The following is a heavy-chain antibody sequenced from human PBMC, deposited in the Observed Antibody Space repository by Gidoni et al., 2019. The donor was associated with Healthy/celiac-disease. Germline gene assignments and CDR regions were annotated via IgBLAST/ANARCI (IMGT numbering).Heavy chain of an antibody. Sequence: QVQLQQSGPGLVKPSQTLSLTCAISGDSVPSNSAAWNWIRQSPSRGLEWLGRTYYRSKWYNDYAVSVKSRITINPDTSKNQFSLQLNSVTPEDTAVYYCASSDDRGIAVAGEGFDYWGQGTLVTVSS. CDR3: ASSDDRGIAVAGEGFDY. J-gene: IGHJ4*02. V-gene: IGHV6-1*01. CDR1: GDSVPSNSAA. CDR2: TYYRSKWYN. D-gene: IGHD6-19*01.